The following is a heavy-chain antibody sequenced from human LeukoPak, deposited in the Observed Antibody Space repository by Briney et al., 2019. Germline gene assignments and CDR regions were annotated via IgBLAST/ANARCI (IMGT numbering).Heavy chain of an antibody. CDR3: ARDTEYSSGWYWFDP. V-gene: IGHV1-18*01. J-gene: IGHJ5*02. Sequence: ASVKVSCKASGYTFTSYGISWVRQAPGQGLEWMGWISAYNGNTNYAQKFQGRVTITADESTSTAYMELSSLRSEDTAVYYCARDTEYSSGWYWFDPWGQGTLVTVSS. CDR2: ISAYNGNT. D-gene: IGHD6-19*01. CDR1: GYTFTSYG.